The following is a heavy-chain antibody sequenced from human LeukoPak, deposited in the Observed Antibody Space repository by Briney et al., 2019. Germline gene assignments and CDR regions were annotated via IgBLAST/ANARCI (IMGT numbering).Heavy chain of an antibody. CDR2: INTGAGGT. J-gene: IGHJ5*02. V-gene: IGHV1-46*01. D-gene: IGHD3-3*01. CDR1: GNTFTNSN. CDR3: AGVGFFGNWFDP. Sequence: ASVKVSCKASGNTFTNSNIHWVRQAPGEGLEWMGIINTGAGGTNYAQKFQGRVTMSRDTSTGTVYLELSSLRSEDTAVYYCAGVGFFGNWFDPWGQGTLVIVSS.